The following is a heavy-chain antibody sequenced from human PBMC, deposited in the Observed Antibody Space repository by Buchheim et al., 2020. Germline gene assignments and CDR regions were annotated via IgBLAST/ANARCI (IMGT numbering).Heavy chain of an antibody. CDR3: ARVSSSWYNYYYGMDV. CDR2: ISYDGSNK. J-gene: IGHJ6*02. V-gene: IGHV3-30*04. CDR1: GFTFSSYA. Sequence: QVRLVESGGGVVQPGRSLRLSCAASGFTFSSYAMHWVRQAPGKGLEWVAVISYDGSNKYYADFVKGRFTISRDNSKNTLSLQMNSLRAENTAVYYCARVSSSWYNYYYGMDVWGQGTT. D-gene: IGHD6-13*01.